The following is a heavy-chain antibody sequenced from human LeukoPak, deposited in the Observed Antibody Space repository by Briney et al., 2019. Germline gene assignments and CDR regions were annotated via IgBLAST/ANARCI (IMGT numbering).Heavy chain of an antibody. CDR2: INPNGDGT. CDR1: GYTFTGYY. Sequence: ASVKVSCKASGYTFTGYYMHWVRQAPGQGLEWMGGINPNGDGTNYAQNFQGRVTLTRDTSISTAYMELSRLRSDDTAVYYCAKRHCSGGSCDYYYMDVWGKGTTVTVSS. D-gene: IGHD2-15*01. V-gene: IGHV1-2*02. J-gene: IGHJ6*03. CDR3: AKRHCSGGSCDYYYMDV.